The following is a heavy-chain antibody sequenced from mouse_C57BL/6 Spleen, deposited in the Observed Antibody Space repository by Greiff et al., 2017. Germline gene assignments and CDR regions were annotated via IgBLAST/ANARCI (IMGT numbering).Heavy chain of an antibody. V-gene: IGHV1-18*01. CDR1: GYTFTDYN. D-gene: IGHD1-1*01. CDR2: INPNNGGT. Sequence: VQLQQSGPELVKPGASVKIPCKASGYTFTDYNMDWVKQSHGKSLEWIGDINPNNGGTIYNQKFKGKATLTVDKSSSTAYMELRSLTSEDTAVYYCARNYYGSRGTWFAYWGQGTLVTVSA. J-gene: IGHJ3*01. CDR3: ARNYYGSRGTWFAY.